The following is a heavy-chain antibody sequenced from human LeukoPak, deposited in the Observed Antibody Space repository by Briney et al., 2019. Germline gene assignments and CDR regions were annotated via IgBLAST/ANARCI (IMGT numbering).Heavy chain of an antibody. V-gene: IGHV4-59*01. D-gene: IGHD3-22*01. CDR3: ARVRYYDSSGYNDAFDI. CDR1: DGSISGYY. CDR2: IYYSGST. J-gene: IGHJ3*02. Sequence: PSETLSLTCTVTDGSISGYYWSWIRQPPGKGLEWIGYIYYSGSTNYNPSLKSRVTISVDTSKNQFSLKLSSVTAADTAVYYCARVRYYDSSGYNDAFDIWGQGTMVTVSS.